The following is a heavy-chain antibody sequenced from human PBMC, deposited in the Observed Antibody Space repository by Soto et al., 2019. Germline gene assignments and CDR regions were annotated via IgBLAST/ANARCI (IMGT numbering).Heavy chain of an antibody. CDR1: GFTFGDYA. CDR3: TRVLFGSYSSGWYGPGGAY. V-gene: IGHV3-49*03. Sequence: EVQLVESGGGLVQPGRSLRLSCTASGFTFGDYAMSWFRQAPGKGLEWVGFIRSKAYGGTTEYAASVKGRFTISRDDSKSIAYLQMNSLKTEDTAVYYCTRVLFGSYSSGWYGPGGAYWGQGTLVTVSS. J-gene: IGHJ4*02. D-gene: IGHD6-19*01. CDR2: IRSKAYGGTT.